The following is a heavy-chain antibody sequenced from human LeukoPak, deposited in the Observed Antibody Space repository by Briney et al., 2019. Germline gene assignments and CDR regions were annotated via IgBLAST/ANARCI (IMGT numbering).Heavy chain of an antibody. CDR1: GFTFSSYA. V-gene: IGHV3-30-3*01. CDR3: ARDNDYGDYPDAFDI. Sequence: PGRSLRLSCAASGFTFSSYAMHWVRQAPGKGVEGGAVISYDGSNKYYADSGKGGFTIYRDNSKNTLYLQMNSLRAEDTAVYYCARDNDYGDYPDAFDIWGQGTMVTVSS. CDR2: ISYDGSNK. D-gene: IGHD4-17*01. J-gene: IGHJ3*02.